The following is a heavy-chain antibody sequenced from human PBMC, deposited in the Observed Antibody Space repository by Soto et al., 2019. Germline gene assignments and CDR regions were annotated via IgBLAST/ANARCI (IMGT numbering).Heavy chain of an antibody. Sequence: SETLSLTCTVSGGSISSYYWSWIRQPPGKGLEWIGYIYYSGSTNYNPSLKSRVTISVDTSKNQFSLKLSSVTAADTAVYYCARDGGNGDYGWFDPWGQGTLVTVSS. CDR3: ARDGGNGDYGWFDP. CDR1: GGSISSYY. J-gene: IGHJ5*02. D-gene: IGHD4-17*01. CDR2: IYYSGST. V-gene: IGHV4-59*01.